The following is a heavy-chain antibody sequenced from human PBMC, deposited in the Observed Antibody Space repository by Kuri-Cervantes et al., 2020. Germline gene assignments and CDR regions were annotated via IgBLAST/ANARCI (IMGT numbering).Heavy chain of an antibody. CDR2: ISYDGSNK. CDR3: ARGYCSSTSCYLIGMAV. CDR1: GFTFSSYA. J-gene: IGHJ6*01. Sequence: LSLTCAASGFTFSSYAMHWVRQAPGKGLEWVAVISYDGSNKYYADSVKGRFTISRDNSKNTLYLQMNSLRAEDTAVYYCARGYCSSTSCYLIGMAVWGPGNTV. D-gene: IGHD2-2*01. V-gene: IGHV3-30-3*01.